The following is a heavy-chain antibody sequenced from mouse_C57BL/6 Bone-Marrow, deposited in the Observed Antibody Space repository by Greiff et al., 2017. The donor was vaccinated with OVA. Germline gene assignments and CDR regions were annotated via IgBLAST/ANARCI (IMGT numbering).Heavy chain of an antibody. J-gene: IGHJ4*01. Sequence: EVQLQESGGGLVKPGGSLKLSCAASGFTFSSYAMSWVRQTPEKRLEWVATISDGGSYTYYPANVKGRFTISRDNAKNNLYLQLSQLKSEDTAMYYCASDYTVKAMDYWGQGTSVTVSS. CDR1: GFTFSSYA. CDR2: ISDGGSYT. CDR3: ASDYTVKAMDY. D-gene: IGHD1-1*01. V-gene: IGHV5-4*01.